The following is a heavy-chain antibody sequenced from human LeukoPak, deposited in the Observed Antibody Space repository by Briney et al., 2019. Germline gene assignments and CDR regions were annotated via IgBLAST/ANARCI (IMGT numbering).Heavy chain of an antibody. J-gene: IGHJ3*02. D-gene: IGHD3-9*01. CDR1: GGSISSYY. CDR3: ASTTPGVILNAFDM. Sequence: SETLSLTCTVSGGSISSYYWSWIRQPPGKGLEWIGYIYYSGSTNYNPSLKSRVTISADTSKNQFSLKLSSVTAADTAVYYCASTTPGVILNAFDMWGQGTMVTVS. CDR2: IYYSGST. V-gene: IGHV4-59*01.